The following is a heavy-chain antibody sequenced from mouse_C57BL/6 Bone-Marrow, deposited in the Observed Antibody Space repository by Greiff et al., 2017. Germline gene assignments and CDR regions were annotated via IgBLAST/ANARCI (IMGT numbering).Heavy chain of an antibody. J-gene: IGHJ4*01. Sequence: VQLQQSGAELVMPGASVKLSCKASGYTFTSYWMHWVKQRPGQGLEWIGEIDPSDSYTNYNQKFKGKSTLTVDKSSSTAYMQLSSLTSEDSAVYYCARDWGAMDYWGQGTSVTVSS. CDR3: ARDWGAMDY. CDR2: IDPSDSYT. CDR1: GYTFTSYW. V-gene: IGHV1-69*01.